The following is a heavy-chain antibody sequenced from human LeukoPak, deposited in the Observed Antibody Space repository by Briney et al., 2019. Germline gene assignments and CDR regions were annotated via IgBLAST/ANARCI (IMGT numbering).Heavy chain of an antibody. CDR3: ARDTYYYDSSGYYGKTYSIDY. CDR2: ISSSSSYI. CDR1: GFTSSSYS. Sequence: GGSLRLSCAASGFTSSSYSMNWVRQAPGKGLEWVSSISSSSSYIYYADSVKGRFTISRDNAKNSLYLQMNSLRAEDTAVYYCARDTYYYDSSGYYGKTYSIDYWGQGTLVTVSS. V-gene: IGHV3-21*01. J-gene: IGHJ4*02. D-gene: IGHD3-22*01.